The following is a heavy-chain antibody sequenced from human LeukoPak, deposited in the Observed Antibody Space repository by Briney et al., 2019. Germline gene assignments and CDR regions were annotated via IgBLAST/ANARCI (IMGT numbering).Heavy chain of an antibody. V-gene: IGHV4-39*01. Sequence: WETLSLTCTVSGASISSGRNYWGWIRQSPGKGLEWIASIYSSGNTYYNPSLQSRVSVSVDTSKNQFSVRLSSLTAADTAVYYCARHLSGTTMAHYFDHWGQGTVVTVSS. D-gene: IGHD1-1*01. CDR3: ARHLSGTTMAHYFDH. J-gene: IGHJ4*02. CDR2: IYSSGNT. CDR1: GASISSGRNY.